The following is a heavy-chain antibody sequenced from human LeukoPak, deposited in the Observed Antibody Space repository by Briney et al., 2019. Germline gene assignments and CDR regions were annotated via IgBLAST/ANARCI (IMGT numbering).Heavy chain of an antibody. CDR3: ARVSDGYTDY. CDR1: GFTFSSYA. V-gene: IGHV3-64*01. Sequence: GGSLRLSCAASGFTFSSYAMHWVRQAPGKGLEYVSAISSNGGSTYYANSVRGRFTISRDNSKNTLYLQMGSLRAEDMAVYYYARVSDGYTDYWGQGTLVTVSS. J-gene: IGHJ4*02. CDR2: ISSNGGST. D-gene: IGHD5-24*01.